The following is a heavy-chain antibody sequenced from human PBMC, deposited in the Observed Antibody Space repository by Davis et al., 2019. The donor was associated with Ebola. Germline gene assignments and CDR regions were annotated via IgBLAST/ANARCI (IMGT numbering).Heavy chain of an antibody. Sequence: AASVKVSCKASGYTFTSYAMHWVRQAPGQRLEWMGWINAGNGNTKYSQKFQGRVTITADESTSTAYMELSSLRSEDTAVYYCARDGYGDYNGGFDYWGQGTLVTVSS. CDR1: GYTFTSYA. D-gene: IGHD4-17*01. V-gene: IGHV1-3*01. J-gene: IGHJ4*02. CDR2: INAGNGNT. CDR3: ARDGYGDYNGGFDY.